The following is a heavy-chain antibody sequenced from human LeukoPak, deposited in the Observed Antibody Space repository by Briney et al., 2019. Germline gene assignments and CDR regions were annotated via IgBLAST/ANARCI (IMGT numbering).Heavy chain of an antibody. D-gene: IGHD5-24*01. J-gene: IGHJ4*02. V-gene: IGHV1-18*01. CDR3: ARDLGMATIRVGFDY. CDR2: TSAYNGNT. Sequence: ASVKVSCKASGYTFTSYGISWVRQAPGQGLEWMGWTSAYNGNTNYAQKLQGRVTMTTDTSTSTAYMELRSLRSDDTAVYYCARDLGMATIRVGFDYWGQGTLVTVSS. CDR1: GYTFTSYG.